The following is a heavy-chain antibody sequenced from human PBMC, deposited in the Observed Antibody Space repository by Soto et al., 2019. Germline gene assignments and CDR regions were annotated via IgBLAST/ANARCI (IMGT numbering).Heavy chain of an antibody. CDR2: FDPEDGET. J-gene: IGHJ6*02. CDR3: AKNGQPPYYYYGMDV. CDR1: GYTLTELS. V-gene: IGHV1-24*01. D-gene: IGHD2-8*01. Sequence: ASVKPSCKVSGYTLTELSMHWVRQAPGKGLEWMGGFDPEDGETIYAQKFQGRVTMTIDTSTTTTYMELRSLTSDDTAVYYCAKNGQPPYYYYGMDVWGQGTTVTVSS.